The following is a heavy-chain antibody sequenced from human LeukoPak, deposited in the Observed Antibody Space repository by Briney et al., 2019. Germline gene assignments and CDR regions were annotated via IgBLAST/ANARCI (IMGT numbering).Heavy chain of an antibody. CDR2: IRSDGSDK. CDR1: GFTFSSFS. CDR3: ATRAFSSTTYGFGF. V-gene: IGHV3-30*02. J-gene: IGHJ4*02. Sequence: GGSLRLSCAASGFTFSSFSMHWVRQAPGKGLEWVACIRSDGSDKYYADSLKGRFTISRDNSKNTLYLQLNNLRTEDTAVYHCATRAFSSTTYGFGFWGQGTLVTVSS. D-gene: IGHD3-16*01.